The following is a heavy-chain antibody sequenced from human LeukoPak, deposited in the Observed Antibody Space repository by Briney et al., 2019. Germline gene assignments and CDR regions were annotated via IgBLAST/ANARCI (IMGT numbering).Heavy chain of an antibody. D-gene: IGHD2-21*01. CDR2: ISYDGYDK. CDR3: ARDFFPIADSTWYEIGY. V-gene: IGHV3-30*03. J-gene: IGHJ4*02. CDR1: GFTFSSYS. Sequence: GGSLRLSCAASGFTFSSYSMNWVRQTPGKGLEWVALISYDGYDKSYADSVRGRFTISRDNSKNTLNLQMDSLRSEDTAVYYCARDFFPIADSTWYEIGYWGQGTLVTVSS.